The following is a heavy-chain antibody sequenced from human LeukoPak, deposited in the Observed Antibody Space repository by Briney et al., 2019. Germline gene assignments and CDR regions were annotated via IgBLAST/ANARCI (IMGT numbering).Heavy chain of an antibody. CDR1: GGSISSSSYY. J-gene: IGHJ5*02. D-gene: IGHD3-9*01. CDR3: ASLTNWFDP. Sequence: SETLSLTCTVSGGSISSSSYYWGWIRQPPGKGLEWIGSIYYSGSTYYNPSLKSRVTISVDTSKNQFSLKLSSVTAADTAVYCCASLTNWFDPWGQGTLVTVSS. V-gene: IGHV4-39*07. CDR2: IYYSGST.